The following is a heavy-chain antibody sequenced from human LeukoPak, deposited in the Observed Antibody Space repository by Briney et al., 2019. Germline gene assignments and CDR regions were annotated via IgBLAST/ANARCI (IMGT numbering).Heavy chain of an antibody. CDR3: AKDLGPGSMATSPGFDY. CDR1: GFTFDDYG. CDR2: INWNGGST. D-gene: IGHD5-24*01. Sequence: GGSLRLSCAASGFTFDDYGMSWVRQAPGKGLEWVSGINWNGGSTGYTDSVKGRFTISRDNAKTSLYLQMNSLRAEDTALYYCAKDLGPGSMATSPGFDYWGQGTLVTVSS. V-gene: IGHV3-20*04. J-gene: IGHJ4*02.